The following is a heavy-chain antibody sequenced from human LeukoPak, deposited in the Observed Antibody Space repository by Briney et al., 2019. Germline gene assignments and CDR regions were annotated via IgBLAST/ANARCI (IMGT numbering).Heavy chain of an antibody. CDR2: INHSGST. J-gene: IGHJ4*02. V-gene: IGHV4-34*01. CDR3: ARYRRPDY. CDR1: GGSFSGYY. D-gene: IGHD1-26*01. Sequence: PSETLSLTCAVYGGSFSGYYWSWIRQPPGKGLEWIGEINHSGSTNYNPSLKSRVTISVDTSKNQFSLKLSSVTAADTAVYYCARYRRPDYWGQGTLVTVSS.